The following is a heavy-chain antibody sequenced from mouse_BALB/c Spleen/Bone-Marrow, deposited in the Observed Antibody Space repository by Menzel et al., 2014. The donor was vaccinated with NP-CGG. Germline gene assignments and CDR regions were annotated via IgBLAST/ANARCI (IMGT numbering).Heavy chain of an antibody. CDR1: GYTFTSYW. V-gene: IGHV1-69*02. D-gene: IGHD2-3*01. CDR2: IDPSDSET. CDR3: ARSHGYYPYWYFDV. Sequence: QVQLKESGAELVKPGAPVKLSCKASGYTFTSYWMNWVKQRPGRGLEWIGRIDPSDSETHYNQKFKDKATLTVDKSSSTAYIQLSSLTSEDSAVYYCARSHGYYPYWYFDVWGAGTTVIVSS. J-gene: IGHJ1*01.